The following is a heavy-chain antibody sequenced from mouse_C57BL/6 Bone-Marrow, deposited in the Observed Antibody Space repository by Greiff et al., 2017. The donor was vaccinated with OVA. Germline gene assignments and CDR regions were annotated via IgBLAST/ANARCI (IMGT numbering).Heavy chain of an antibody. V-gene: IGHV1-50*01. Sequence: QVQLQQPGAELVKPGASVKLSCKASGYTFTSYWMQWVKQRPGQGLEWIGEIDPSDSYTNYNQKFKGQATLTVDTSSSTAYMQLSSLTSEDSAVYFCARRELGRGVDYWGQGTTLTVSS. D-gene: IGHD4-1*01. J-gene: IGHJ2*01. CDR2: IDPSDSYT. CDR3: ARRELGRGVDY. CDR1: GYTFTSYW.